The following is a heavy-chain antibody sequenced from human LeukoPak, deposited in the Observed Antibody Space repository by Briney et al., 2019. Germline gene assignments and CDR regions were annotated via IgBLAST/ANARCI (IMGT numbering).Heavy chain of an antibody. CDR3: ANHLACGSTSCPSFDY. CDR2: ISDDSNYI. V-gene: IGHV3-21*01. D-gene: IGHD2-2*01. Sequence: GGSLRLSCAASGFTFSDYSMNWVRQAPGKGLEWVSSISDDSNYIYYADSVKGRFTISRNNAKNSLYLQMNSLRAEDTAVYYCANHLACGSTSCPSFDYWGQGTLVTVSS. CDR1: GFTFSDYS. J-gene: IGHJ4*02.